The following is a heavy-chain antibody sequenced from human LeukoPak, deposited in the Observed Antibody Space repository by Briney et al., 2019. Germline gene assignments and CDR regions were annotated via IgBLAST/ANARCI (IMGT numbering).Heavy chain of an antibody. J-gene: IGHJ4*02. CDR3: ARGLGELLLLGDY. V-gene: IGHV3-30-3*01. D-gene: IGHD1-26*01. Sequence: PGGSLRLSCAASGFTFSSYAMHWVRQAPGKGLEWVAVISYDGSNKYYADSVKGRFTISRDNSKNTLYLQMNSLRAEDTAVYYCARGLGELLLLGDYWGQGTLVTVSS. CDR1: GFTFSSYA. CDR2: ISYDGSNK.